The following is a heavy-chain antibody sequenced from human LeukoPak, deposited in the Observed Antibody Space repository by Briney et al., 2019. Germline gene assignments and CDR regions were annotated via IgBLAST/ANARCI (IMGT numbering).Heavy chain of an antibody. J-gene: IGHJ4*02. CDR1: GGSISSYY. CDR3: ARGDSYGYLTANYFDY. V-gene: IGHV4-59*12. CDR2: IYYSGST. Sequence: PSETLSLTCTVSGGSISSYYWSWIRQPPGKGLEWIGYIYYSGSTNYNPSLKSRVTISVDTSENQFSLKLSSVTAADTAVYYCARGDSYGYLTANYFDYWGQGTLVTVSS. D-gene: IGHD5-18*01.